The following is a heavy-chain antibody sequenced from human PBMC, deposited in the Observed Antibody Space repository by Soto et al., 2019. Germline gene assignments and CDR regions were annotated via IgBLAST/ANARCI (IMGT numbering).Heavy chain of an antibody. D-gene: IGHD2-15*01. J-gene: IGHJ3*02. CDR2: IYPGDSDT. CDR1: GYSFTSYW. CDR3: ARHVGRYCSGGSCYSDAFDI. Sequence: PGESLKISCKGSGYSFTSYWIGWVRQMPGKGLEWMGIIYPGDSDTRYSPSFQGQVTISADKSISTAYLQWSSLKASDTAMYYCARHVGRYCSGGSCYSDAFDIWGQGTMVTVS. V-gene: IGHV5-51*01.